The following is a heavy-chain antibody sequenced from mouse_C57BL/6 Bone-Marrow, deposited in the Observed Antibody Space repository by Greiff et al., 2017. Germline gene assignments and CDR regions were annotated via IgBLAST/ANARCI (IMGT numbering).Heavy chain of an antibody. J-gene: IGHJ3*01. CDR1: GYTFTDYY. CDR2: IYPGSGNT. Sequence: QVQLKQSGAELVRPGASVKLSCKASGYTFTDYYINWVKQRPGQGLEWIARIYPGSGNTYYNEKFKGKATLTAEKSSSTAYMQLSSLTSEDSAVYFCARFPFAYWGKGTLVTVSA. CDR3: ARFPFAY. V-gene: IGHV1-76*01.